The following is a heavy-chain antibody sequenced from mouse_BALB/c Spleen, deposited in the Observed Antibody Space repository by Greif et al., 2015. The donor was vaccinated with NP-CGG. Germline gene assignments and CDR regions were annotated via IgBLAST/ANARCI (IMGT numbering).Heavy chain of an antibody. Sequence: VQLQQSGAELVKPGASVKLSCTASGFNIKDTYIHWVKQRPEQGLERIGRIDPANGDTKYDPRFQGKATITTDTSSNTAYLQVSSLTSEDTAVYYCARVRVYAMDYWGQGTSVTVSS. CDR2: IDPANGDT. V-gene: IGHV14-3*02. CDR3: ARVRVYAMDY. J-gene: IGHJ4*01. CDR1: GFNIKDTY.